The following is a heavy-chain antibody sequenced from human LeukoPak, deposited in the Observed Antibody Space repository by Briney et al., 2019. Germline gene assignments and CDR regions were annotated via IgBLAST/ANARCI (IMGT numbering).Heavy chain of an antibody. Sequence: ASVKVSCKVAGYTLIQLAVHWVRQAPGKGLEWMGGFNPENGEIIYAQSLEGRVAMTEDTSKDTAYMELSSLRSEDTAVYYCATEGSISVSGFDSWGQGTLVTVSS. D-gene: IGHD2-2*01. J-gene: IGHJ4*02. CDR3: ATEGSISVSGFDS. V-gene: IGHV1-24*01. CDR2: FNPENGEI. CDR1: GYTLIQLA.